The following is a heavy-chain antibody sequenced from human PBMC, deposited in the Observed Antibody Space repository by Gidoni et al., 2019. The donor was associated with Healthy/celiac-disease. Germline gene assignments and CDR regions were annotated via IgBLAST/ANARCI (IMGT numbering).Heavy chain of an antibody. J-gene: IGHJ6*02. D-gene: IGHD1-1*01. CDR3: ARDLTTETNVPPYYYDYGMDV. V-gene: IGHV3-11*05. CDR2: MSSSSSDT. Sequence: QVQLVESGGGLVKPGGSLSLSCAASGFTFSDYYLIWLRQAPGKGLEWVSYMSSSSSDTNYADSVKGRFTIYRDNAKNSLYLQMNSLRAEDTAVYYCARDLTTETNVPPYYYDYGMDVWGQGTTVTVSS. CDR1: GFTFSDYY.